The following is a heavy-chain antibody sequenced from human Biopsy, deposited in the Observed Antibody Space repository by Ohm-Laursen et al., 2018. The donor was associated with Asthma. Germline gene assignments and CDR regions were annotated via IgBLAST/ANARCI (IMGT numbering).Heavy chain of an antibody. J-gene: IGHJ3*02. CDR1: VVTFINYA. D-gene: IGHD3-9*01. CDR2: ISAGTGNT. CDR3: AGTYYYFLTGQVNDAFAI. V-gene: IGHV1-3*01. Sequence: ASVNVSCKASVVTFINYAINCGRQAPGQRLEWMGWISAGTGNTKYSQKFQCRVTITSEKSARTAYMNLSSLLSEDTAGYYCAGTYYYFLTGQVNDAFAIWGQGTMVTVSS.